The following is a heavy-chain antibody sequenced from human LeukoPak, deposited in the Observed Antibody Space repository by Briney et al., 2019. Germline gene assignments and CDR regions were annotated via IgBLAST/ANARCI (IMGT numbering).Heavy chain of an antibody. V-gene: IGHV3-30*04. CDR2: ISYDGSNK. J-gene: IGHJ6*03. CDR1: GFTFSSYA. D-gene: IGHD2-15*01. Sequence: GGSLRLSCAASGFTFSSYAMHWVRQAPDKGLEWVAVISYDGSNKSYADSVKGRFTISRDNSKNTLYLQMNSLRAEDTALYYCARDVGIVAGSYYYYYMDVWGKGTTVTVSS. CDR3: ARDVGIVAGSYYYYYMDV.